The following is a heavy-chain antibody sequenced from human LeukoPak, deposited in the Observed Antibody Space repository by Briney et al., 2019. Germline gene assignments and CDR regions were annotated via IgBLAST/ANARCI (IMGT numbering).Heavy chain of an antibody. V-gene: IGHV4-4*07. CDR2: IDTSGST. CDR3: ASRRGAYYMDV. CDR1: GDSISRYY. J-gene: IGHJ6*03. Sequence: PSETLSLPCTVSGDSISRYYWSWTRQPAGKGREWIGRIDTSGSTNYNPSVKSRVTMSVDTSKNQFSLRLSSVTAADTAIYYCASRRGAYYMDVWGKGTTVTVSS. D-gene: IGHD3-10*01.